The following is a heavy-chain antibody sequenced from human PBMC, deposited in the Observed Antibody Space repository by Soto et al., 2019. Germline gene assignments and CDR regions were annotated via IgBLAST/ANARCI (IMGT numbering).Heavy chain of an antibody. D-gene: IGHD2-2*01. Sequence: QVQLVESGGGVVQPGRSLRLSCAASGFTFSSYGMHWVRQAPGKGLEWVAVIWYDGSNKYYADSVKGRFTISRDNSKSPLYLQMNSLRAEDTAVYYCARDLVVVPAAMSYAFDIWGQGTMVTVSS. V-gene: IGHV3-33*01. CDR3: ARDLVVVPAAMSYAFDI. J-gene: IGHJ3*02. CDR1: GFTFSSYG. CDR2: IWYDGSNK.